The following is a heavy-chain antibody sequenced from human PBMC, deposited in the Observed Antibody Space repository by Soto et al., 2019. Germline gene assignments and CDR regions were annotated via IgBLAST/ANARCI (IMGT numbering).Heavy chain of an antibody. CDR1: GASISSYY. Sequence: SETLSLTCTVSGASISSYYWSWIRQPPGKGLKWTRDIYYSGITNYNPSLKNRVNKSVDTSKNPFSLKMSSVTAAATGVYYCARVGTTVDYWGQGTLVTVSS. D-gene: IGHD4-17*01. CDR2: IYYSGIT. V-gene: IGHV4-59*01. CDR3: ARVGTTVDY. J-gene: IGHJ4*02.